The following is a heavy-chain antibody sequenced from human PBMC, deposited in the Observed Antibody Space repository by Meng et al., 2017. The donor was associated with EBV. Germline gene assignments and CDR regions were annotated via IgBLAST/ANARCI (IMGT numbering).Heavy chain of an antibody. D-gene: IGHD1-26*01. CDR2: INKDGSST. V-gene: IGHV3-74*01. J-gene: IGHJ5*02. CDR3: VRGYGGSYLGGDH. Sequence: GLPVGAGGGLVPPGGSRSLSCAASEFPFSTYWMHWVRQCPGKGLVWVSRINKDGSSTSYADSVKGRFSISGDNAKNTLYLQMNSLTVDDTAIYYCVRGYGGSYLGGDHWGQGTLVTVSS. CDR1: EFPFSTYW.